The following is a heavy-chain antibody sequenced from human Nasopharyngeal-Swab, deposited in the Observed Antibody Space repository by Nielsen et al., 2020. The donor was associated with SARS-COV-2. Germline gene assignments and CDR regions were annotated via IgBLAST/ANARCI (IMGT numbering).Heavy chain of an antibody. CDR2: ISGSGGST. V-gene: IGHV3-23*01. D-gene: IGHD1-7*01. CDR1: GFTFSSYA. J-gene: IGHJ6*03. Sequence: GESLKISCAASGFTFSSYAMSWVRQAPGKGLEWVSAISGSGGSTYYADSVKGRFTISRDNSKNTLYLQMNSLRAEDTAVYYCANQKELRPYYYYYMDVWGKGTTVTVSS. CDR3: ANQKELRPYYYYYMDV.